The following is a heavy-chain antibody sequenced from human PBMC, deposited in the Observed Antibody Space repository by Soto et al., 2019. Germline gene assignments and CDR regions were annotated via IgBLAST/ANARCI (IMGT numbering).Heavy chain of an antibody. CDR1: GFTFSLYP. D-gene: IGHD2-2*01. Sequence: QLVESGGGLVQPGGSLRLSCAASGFTFSLYPVNWVRQAPGKGLEWLSYISPSNSTIYYADSVKGRFTISRDNAKNSLDLQMNGLRDDDTAVYYCARVGRGFCSSTRCYTDGFDLWGQGKVVTVST. CDR3: ARVGRGFCSSTRCYTDGFDL. CDR2: ISPSNSTI. J-gene: IGHJ3*01. V-gene: IGHV3-48*02.